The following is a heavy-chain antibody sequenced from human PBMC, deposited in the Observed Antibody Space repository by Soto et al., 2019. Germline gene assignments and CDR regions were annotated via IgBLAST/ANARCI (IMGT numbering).Heavy chain of an antibody. CDR2: ISYDGSNK. V-gene: IGHV3-30-3*01. CDR1: GFTFSSYA. D-gene: IGHD6-19*01. J-gene: IGHJ5*02. Sequence: QVQLVESGGGVVQPGRSLRLSCAASGFTFSSYAMHWVRQAPGKGLEWVAVISYDGSNKYYADSVKGRFTISRDNSKNTLYLQMSSLRAEDTAVYYCARDSSGWYACSHWFDPWGQGALVTVSS. CDR3: ARDSSGWYACSHWFDP.